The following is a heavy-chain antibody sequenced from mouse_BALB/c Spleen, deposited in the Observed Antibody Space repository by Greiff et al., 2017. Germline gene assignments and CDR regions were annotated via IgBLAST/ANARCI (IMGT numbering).Heavy chain of an antibody. V-gene: IGHV1-18*01. CDR1: GYTFTDYN. J-gene: IGHJ2*01. CDR2: INPNNGGT. CDR3: ARGWGYGPFDY. D-gene: IGHD2-2*01. Sequence: VQLKQSGPELVKPGASVKIPCKASGYTFTDYNMDWVKQSHGKSLEWIGDINPNNGGTIYNQKFKGKATLTVDKSSSTAYMELRSLTSEDTAVYYCARGWGYGPFDYWGQGTTLTVSS.